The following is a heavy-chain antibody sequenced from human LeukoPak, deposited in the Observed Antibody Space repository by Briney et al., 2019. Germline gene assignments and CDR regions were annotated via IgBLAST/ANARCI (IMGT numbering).Heavy chain of an antibody. CDR2: IHFSGAN. D-gene: IGHD6-19*01. Sequence: PSETLSLTCTVSGGSISSGSYYWGWIRQPPGKGLEWIGSIHFSGANYYNPSLKSRVTISVDTSKNQFSLTLSSLTAADTAVYYCARQDSSGWYGSFDYWGLGILVTVSS. CDR1: GGSISSGSYY. V-gene: IGHV4-39*01. CDR3: ARQDSSGWYGSFDY. J-gene: IGHJ4*02.